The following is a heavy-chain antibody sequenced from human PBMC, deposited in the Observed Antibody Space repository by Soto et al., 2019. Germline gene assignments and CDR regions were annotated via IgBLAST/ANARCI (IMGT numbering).Heavy chain of an antibody. CDR3: ANFVGQGQTNYDYIWGSYRSGDAFDI. Sequence: GGSLRLSCAASGFTFSSYAMSWVRQAPGKGLEWVSAISGSGGSTYYADSVKGRFTISRDNSKNTLYLQMNSPRAEDTAVYYCANFVGQGQTNYDYIWGSYRSGDAFDIWGQGTMVTVSS. CDR2: ISGSGGST. CDR1: GFTFSSYA. V-gene: IGHV3-23*01. J-gene: IGHJ3*02. D-gene: IGHD3-16*02.